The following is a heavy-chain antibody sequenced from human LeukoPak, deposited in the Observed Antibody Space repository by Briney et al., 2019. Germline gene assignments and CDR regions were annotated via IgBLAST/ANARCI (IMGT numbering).Heavy chain of an antibody. CDR2: IYTSGST. CDR3: ATGYYYDSSGYYYEDY. D-gene: IGHD3-22*01. V-gene: IGHV4-4*07. CDR1: GGSISSYY. Sequence: KPSETLFLTCTVSGGSISSYYWSWIRQPAGKGLEWIGRIYTSGSTNYNPSLKSRVTMSVDTSKNQFSLKLSSVTAADTAVYYCATGYYYDSSGYYYEDYWGQGTLVTVSS. J-gene: IGHJ4*02.